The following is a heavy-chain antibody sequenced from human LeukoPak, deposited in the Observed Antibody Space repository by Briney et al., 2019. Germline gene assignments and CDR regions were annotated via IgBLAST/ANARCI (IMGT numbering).Heavy chain of an antibody. D-gene: IGHD3-10*01. CDR2: INHSGST. V-gene: IGHV4-34*01. CDR1: GGSFSGYY. CDR3: ARHGFRAGGSWIFDY. Sequence: PSETLSLTCAVYGGSFSGYYWSWIRQPPGKGLEWIGEINHSGSTNYNPSLKSRVTISVDTSKNQFSLKLSSVTAADTAVYYCARHGFRAGGSWIFDYWGQGTLVTVSS. J-gene: IGHJ4*02.